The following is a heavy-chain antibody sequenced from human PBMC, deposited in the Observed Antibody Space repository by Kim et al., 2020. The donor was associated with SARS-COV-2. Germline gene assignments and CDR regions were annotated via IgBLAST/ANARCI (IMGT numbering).Heavy chain of an antibody. CDR2: IRSTIYGGTT. CDR3: VRVDCSCRRCYGDDYRNYYGMDV. J-gene: IGHJ6*04. V-gene: IGHV3-49*04. Sequence: GGSLRLSCISSGFTFREFPMAWVRQAPGKGLEWTGFIRSTIYGGTTEYAASVRGRFIISRDDSTNIAHLQMKSLKTEDPGVYYCVRVDCSCRRCYGDDYRNYYGMDVWGKGPTVIVSS. D-gene: IGHD2-2*01. CDR1: GFTFREFP.